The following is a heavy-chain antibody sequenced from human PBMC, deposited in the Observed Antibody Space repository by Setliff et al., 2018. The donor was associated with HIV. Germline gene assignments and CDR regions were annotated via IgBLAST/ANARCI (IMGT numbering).Heavy chain of an antibody. Sequence: GGSLRLSCAASGFTFSDYYMNWVRQAPGKGLEWISYISSSGTIKKYASSVGGRFTISRDNAKKSLYLQMDSLRAEDTAVYYCARENSGTYLGGVFDYWGQGTLVTVSS. CDR1: GFTFSDYY. CDR2: ISSSGTIK. J-gene: IGHJ4*02. V-gene: IGHV3-11*04. D-gene: IGHD1-26*01. CDR3: ARENSGTYLGGVFDY.